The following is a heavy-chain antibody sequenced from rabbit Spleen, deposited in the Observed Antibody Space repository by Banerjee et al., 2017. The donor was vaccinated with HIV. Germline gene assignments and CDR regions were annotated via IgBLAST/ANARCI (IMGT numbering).Heavy chain of an antibody. V-gene: IGHV1S45*01. J-gene: IGHJ4*01. CDR1: GFSFSDRDV. CDR2: INTYTGKP. D-gene: IGHD3-1*01. CDR3: ARDVASVVGWNFNL. Sequence: QEQLVESGGGLVKPEGSLTLACNASGFSFSDRDVMCWFRQAPGKGLQWIACINTYTGKPVYATCPKGRFTTYRAAPTTVTLQTTRLTAADTAPYFCARDVASVVGWNFNLGGQGTLVTVS.